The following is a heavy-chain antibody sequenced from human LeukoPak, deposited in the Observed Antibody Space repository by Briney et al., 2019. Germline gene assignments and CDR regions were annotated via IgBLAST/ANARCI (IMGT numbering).Heavy chain of an antibody. D-gene: IGHD5-18*01. V-gene: IGHV4-59*11. CDR2: IYYSGST. CDR3: ARARYSYGNYYYYYMDV. CDR1: GGSISSHY. Sequence: SETLSLTCTVSGGSISSHYWSWIRQPPGKGLEWIGYIYYSGSTNYNPSLKSRVTISVDTSKNQFSLKLSSVTAADTAVYYCARARYSYGNYYYYYMDVWGKGTTVTVSS. J-gene: IGHJ6*03.